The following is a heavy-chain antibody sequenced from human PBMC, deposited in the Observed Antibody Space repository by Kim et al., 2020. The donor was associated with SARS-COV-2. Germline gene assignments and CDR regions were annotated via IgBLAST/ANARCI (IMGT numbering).Heavy chain of an antibody. CDR3: AKPGCSSTSCYTGDYYY. V-gene: IGHV3-30*18. CDR1: GFTFSSYG. CDR2: ISYDGSNK. D-gene: IGHD2-2*02. Sequence: GGSLRLSCAASGFTFSSYGMHWVRQAPGKGLEWVAVISYDGSNKYYADSVKGRFTISRDNSKNTLYLQMNSLRAEDTAVYYCAKPGCSSTSCYTGDYYY. J-gene: IGHJ6*03.